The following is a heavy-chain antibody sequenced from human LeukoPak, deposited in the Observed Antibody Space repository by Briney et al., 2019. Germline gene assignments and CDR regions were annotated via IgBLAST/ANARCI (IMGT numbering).Heavy chain of an antibody. CDR2: ISAYNGNT. D-gene: IGHD2-21*02. Sequence: ASVKVSCKASGYTFTSYGISWVRQAPGQGLEWMGWISAYNGNTNYAQKLQGRVTMTTDTSTSTAYMELRSLRSDDTAVYYCARDGLAYCGGDCYSHFDYWGQGTLVTVSS. CDR1: GYTFTSYG. V-gene: IGHV1-18*01. J-gene: IGHJ4*02. CDR3: ARDGLAYCGGDCYSHFDY.